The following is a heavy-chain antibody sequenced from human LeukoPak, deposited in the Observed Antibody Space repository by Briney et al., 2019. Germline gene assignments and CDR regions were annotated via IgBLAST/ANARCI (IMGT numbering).Heavy chain of an antibody. CDR3: ARKGVAAGTYDY. Sequence: PGGSLRLSCAASGFTFSSYWMRWVRQAPGKGLVWVSRINSDVSSTNYADCVKGRFTISRDNAKNTLYLQMNSLRAEDTAVYYCARKGVAAGTYDYWGQGTLVTVSS. CDR1: GFTFSSYW. D-gene: IGHD6-13*01. V-gene: IGHV3-74*01. J-gene: IGHJ4*02. CDR2: INSDVSST.